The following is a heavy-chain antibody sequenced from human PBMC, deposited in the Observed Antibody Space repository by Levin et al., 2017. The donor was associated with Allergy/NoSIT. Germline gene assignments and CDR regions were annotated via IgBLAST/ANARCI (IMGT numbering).Heavy chain of an antibody. CDR2: ISAYNGNT. CDR3: AREGGTTGTTVGLYGMDV. Sequence: GESLKISCKASGYTFTSYGISWVRQAPGQGLEWMGWISAYNGNTNYAQKLQGRVTMTTDTSTSTAYMELRSLRSDDTAVYYCAREGGTTGTTVGLYGMDVWGQGTTVTVSS. V-gene: IGHV1-18*01. D-gene: IGHD1-1*01. J-gene: IGHJ6*02. CDR1: GYTFTSYG.